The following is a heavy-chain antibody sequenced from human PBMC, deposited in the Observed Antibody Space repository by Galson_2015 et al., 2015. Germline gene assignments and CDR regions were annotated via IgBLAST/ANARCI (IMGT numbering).Heavy chain of an antibody. CDR1: GFTFGDYA. D-gene: IGHD3-22*01. Sequence: SLRLSCAASGFTFGDYAMSWFRQAPGKGLEWVGFIRSKAYGGTTEYAASVKGRFTISRDDSKSIAYLQMNSLKTEDTAVYYCARGGYYDSSGYYSDWGQGTLVTVSS. CDR2: IRSKAYGGTT. V-gene: IGHV3-49*03. J-gene: IGHJ4*02. CDR3: ARGGYYDSSGYYSD.